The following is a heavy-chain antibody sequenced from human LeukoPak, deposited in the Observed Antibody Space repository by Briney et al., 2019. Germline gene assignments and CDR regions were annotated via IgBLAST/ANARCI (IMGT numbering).Heavy chain of an antibody. CDR1: GFTFSIYC. J-gene: IGHJ4*02. V-gene: IGHV3-74*01. CDR2: ICPDGTVT. CDR3: VRDFRSADY. Sequence: GGSLRLTCAASGFTFSIYCMHRVRQGPGKGPMWVSRICPDGTVTNYADSVKARFTISRDNARNTVYLQMNNLRAEDTAVYYCVRDFRSADYWGQGTLVTVSS.